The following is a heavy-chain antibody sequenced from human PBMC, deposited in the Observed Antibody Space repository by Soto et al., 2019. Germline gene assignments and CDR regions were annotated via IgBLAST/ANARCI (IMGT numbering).Heavy chain of an antibody. CDR1: GFTFSSYA. CDR2: ISGSGGST. J-gene: IGHJ4*02. Sequence: PGGSLRLSCAASGFTFSSYAMSWVRQAPGKGLEWVSAISGSGGSTYYADSVKGRFTISRDNSKNTLYLQMNSLRAEDTAVYYCAKSNPFGLDFWSGYYTPYYFDYWGQGTLV. D-gene: IGHD3-3*01. V-gene: IGHV3-23*01. CDR3: AKSNPFGLDFWSGYYTPYYFDY.